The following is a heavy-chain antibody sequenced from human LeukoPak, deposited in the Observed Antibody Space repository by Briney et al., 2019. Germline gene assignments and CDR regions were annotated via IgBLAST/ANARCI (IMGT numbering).Heavy chain of an antibody. J-gene: IGHJ3*02. CDR3: ARDRDTMIVVVPVAFDI. V-gene: IGHV3-48*04. D-gene: IGHD3-22*01. CDR1: GFSFSNHR. Sequence: GGSLRLSCVASGFSFSNHRMNWVRQAPGKGLEWVSYISSSSSTIYYADSVKGRFTISRDNAKNSLYLQMNSLRAEDTALYYCARDRDTMIVVVPVAFDIWGQGTMVTVSS. CDR2: ISSSSSTI.